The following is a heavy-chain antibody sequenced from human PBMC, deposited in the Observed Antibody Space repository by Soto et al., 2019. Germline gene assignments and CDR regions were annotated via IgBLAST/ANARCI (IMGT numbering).Heavy chain of an antibody. CDR1: GGSISSSSYY. CDR2: IYYCGST. Sequence: QLQLQESCPGLVKPSETLSLTCTVSGGSISSSSYYWGWIRQPPGKGLEWIGSIYYCGSTYYNTSVKIRVTISLATSKNLCSLKLSTVSAADTAVYYCARQRGDGAFDIWGQGTMVTVSS. CDR3: ARQRGDGAFDI. V-gene: IGHV4-39*01. J-gene: IGHJ3*02. D-gene: IGHD3-10*01.